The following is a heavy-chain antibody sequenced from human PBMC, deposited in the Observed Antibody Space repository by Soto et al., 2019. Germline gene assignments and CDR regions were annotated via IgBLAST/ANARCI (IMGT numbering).Heavy chain of an antibody. V-gene: IGHV1-3*01. D-gene: IGHD2-21*02. CDR3: ARSIVVVTALDY. Sequence: ASVKVSCKASGYTFTSYGISWVRQAPGQGLEWMGWINAGNGNTKYSQKFQGRVTITRDTSASTAYMELSSLRSEDTAVYYCARSIVVVTALDYWGQGTLVTVSS. CDR1: GYTFTSYG. J-gene: IGHJ4*02. CDR2: INAGNGNT.